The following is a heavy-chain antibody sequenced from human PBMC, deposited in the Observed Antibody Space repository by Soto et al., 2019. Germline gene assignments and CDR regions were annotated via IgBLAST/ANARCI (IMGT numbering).Heavy chain of an antibody. D-gene: IGHD6-19*01. CDR3: ARDQSPSSGWPGMDL. CDR2: INPNSGGT. CDR1: GYTFTDYY. V-gene: IGHV1-2*02. Sequence: QVQLVQSGAEVKKPGASVKVSCKASGYTFTDYYMHWVRQAPGQGLEWMGWINPNSGGTNYAQKFQGRVTMTRDTSISTAYMELNRLRSDDTAVYYCARDQSPSSGWPGMDLWGQGTTVTVSS. J-gene: IGHJ6*02.